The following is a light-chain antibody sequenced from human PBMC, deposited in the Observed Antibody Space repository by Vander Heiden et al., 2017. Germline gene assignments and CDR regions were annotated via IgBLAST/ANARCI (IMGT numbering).Light chain of an antibody. V-gene: IGLV1-44*01. CDR2: SNN. J-gene: IGLJ3*02. Sequence: QSVLTQPPSASGTPGQRVTIPCSGSSSNIGSNTVNWYQQLPGTAPKLLIYSNNQRPSGVPDRVSGSKSGTSASLAISGLQAEEEADYYCAAGDDSRNGWVFGGGTKLTVL. CDR1: SSNIGSNT. CDR3: AAGDDSRNGWV.